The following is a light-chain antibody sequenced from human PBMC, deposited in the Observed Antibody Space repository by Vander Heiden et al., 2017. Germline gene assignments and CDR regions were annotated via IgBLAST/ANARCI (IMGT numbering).Light chain of an antibody. J-gene: IGLJ1*01. CDR3: CSYTRSNTLV. CDR1: SSDIGDHDH. Sequence: QSALTQPASVSGAPGQSITISCTGTSSDIGDHDHLSRYQQHPGKVPKVIIYDVSKRPSGFSNRFSGSKSVNTASLTISGLQAEDDADYYCCSYTRSNTLVFGTGTKVTAL. V-gene: IGLV2-14*01. CDR2: DVS.